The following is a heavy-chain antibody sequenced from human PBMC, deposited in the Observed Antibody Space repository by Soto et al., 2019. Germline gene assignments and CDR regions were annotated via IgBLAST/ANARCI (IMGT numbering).Heavy chain of an antibody. D-gene: IGHD3-16*01. J-gene: IGHJ4*02. CDR1: SASFSKYY. V-gene: IGHV4-59*01. CDR3: ASVTFGGVVLAH. Sequence: QVQLQESGPGLVKPSETLSLTCTVSSASFSKYYWSWIRQPPGKGLEWIGYIYFNGNTNYNPSLKRRVTISIYTSKKQISLNLTSVTDADTAVYYCASVTFGGVVLAHWGQGTLVTVSS. CDR2: IYFNGNT.